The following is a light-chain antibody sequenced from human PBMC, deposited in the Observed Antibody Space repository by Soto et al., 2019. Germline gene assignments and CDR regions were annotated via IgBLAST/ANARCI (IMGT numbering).Light chain of an antibody. V-gene: IGLV1-40*01. CDR1: SSNIGAGYD. CDR3: QSYDSSLSGSL. J-gene: IGLJ2*01. Sequence: QSVLTQPPSVSGAPGQRVTISCTGRSSNIGAGYDVHWYQHLPGTAPKLLIYGNNNRPSGVPDRFSGSKSGTSASLAITGLQAEDEADYYCQSYDSSLSGSLFGGGTKLTVL. CDR2: GNN.